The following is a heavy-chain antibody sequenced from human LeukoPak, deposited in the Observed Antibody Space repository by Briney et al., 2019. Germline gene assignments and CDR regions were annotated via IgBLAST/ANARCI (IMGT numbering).Heavy chain of an antibody. CDR2: IRYDGTNK. V-gene: IGHV3-30*02. CDR1: GFTFSSYG. D-gene: IGHD5-18*01. CDR3: AKEVYSYGPFDY. Sequence: GGSLRLSCGASGFTFSSYGMHWVRQAPGKGLEWVAFIRYDGTNKYDADSVKGRFTISRDNSKNTLYLQMSSLRTEDTAVYYCAKEVYSYGPFDYWGQGALVTVSS. J-gene: IGHJ4*02.